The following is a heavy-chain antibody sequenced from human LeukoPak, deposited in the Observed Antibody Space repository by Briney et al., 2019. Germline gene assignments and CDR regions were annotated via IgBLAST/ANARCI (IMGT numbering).Heavy chain of an antibody. CDR3: ARQRWGYSYGPFDY. V-gene: IGHV4-34*01. J-gene: IGHJ4*02. Sequence: SETLSLTCAVYGGSFSGYYWSWIRQPPGKGLEWIGETNHSGSTNYNPSLKSRVTISVDTSKNQFSLKLSSVTAADTAVYYCARQRWGYSYGPFDYWGQGTLVTVSS. CDR1: GGSFSGYY. CDR2: TNHSGST. D-gene: IGHD5-18*01.